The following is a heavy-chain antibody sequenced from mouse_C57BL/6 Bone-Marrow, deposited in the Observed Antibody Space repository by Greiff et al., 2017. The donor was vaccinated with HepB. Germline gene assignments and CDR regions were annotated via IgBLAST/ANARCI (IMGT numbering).Heavy chain of an antibody. D-gene: IGHD1-1*01. CDR1: GFTFSNYW. Sequence: EVKVEESGGGLVQPGGSMKLSCVASGFTFSNYWMNWVRQSPEKGLEWVAQIRLKSDNYATHYAESVKGRFTISRDDSKSSVYLQMNNLRAEDTGIYYCTATTVVARYFDVWGTGTTVTVSS. CDR2: IRLKSDNYAT. CDR3: TATTVVARYFDV. J-gene: IGHJ1*03. V-gene: IGHV6-3*01.